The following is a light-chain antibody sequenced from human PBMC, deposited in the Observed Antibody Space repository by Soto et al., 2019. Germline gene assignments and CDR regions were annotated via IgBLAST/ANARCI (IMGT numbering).Light chain of an antibody. V-gene: IGKV3-20*01. CDR3: QQYGSSPIT. CDR1: QSVGSNY. Sequence: EIVLTQSPGTLSLSPGERATLSCRASQSVGSNYLAWYQQKPGQAPRLLIYGASSRATGIPDRFSGSKSGTDFTLIISRLEPEDFAVYYCQQYGSSPITFGQGTRLEIK. CDR2: GAS. J-gene: IGKJ5*01.